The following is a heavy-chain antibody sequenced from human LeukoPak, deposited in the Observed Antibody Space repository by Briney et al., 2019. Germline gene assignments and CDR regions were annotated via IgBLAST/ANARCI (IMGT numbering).Heavy chain of an antibody. D-gene: IGHD3-10*01. CDR2: INHSGST. J-gene: IGHJ5*02. V-gene: IGHV4-34*01. CDR1: GGSFSGYY. Sequence: SETLSLTCAVYGGSFSGYYWSWIRQPPGKGLEWTGEINHSGSTNYNPSLKSRVTISVDTSKNQFSLKLSSVTAADTAVYYCARGGVRGVIIKNWFDPWGQGTLVTVSS. CDR3: ARGGVRGVIIKNWFDP.